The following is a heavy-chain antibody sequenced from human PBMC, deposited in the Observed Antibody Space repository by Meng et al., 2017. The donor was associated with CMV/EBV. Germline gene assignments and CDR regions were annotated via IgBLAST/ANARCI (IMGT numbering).Heavy chain of an antibody. CDR1: GGSISSGDYY. V-gene: IGHV4-30-4*08. J-gene: IGHJ4*02. D-gene: IGHD2-2*01. CDR3: ARDLTLSAVPAAVGY. Sequence: SCTVSGGSISSGDYYWSWIRQPPGKGLEWIGYIYYSGSTYYNPSLKSRVTISVDTSKNQFSLKLSSVTAADTAVYYCARDLTLSAVPAAVGYWGQGTLVTVSS. CDR2: IYYSGST.